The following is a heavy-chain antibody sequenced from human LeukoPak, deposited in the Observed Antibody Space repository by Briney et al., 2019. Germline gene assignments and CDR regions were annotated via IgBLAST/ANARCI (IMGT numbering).Heavy chain of an antibody. CDR3: ARDLSYGTRRFYGMDV. V-gene: IGHV3-21*01. D-gene: IGHD5-18*01. Sequence: GGSLRLSCAASGFTFSSYSMNWVRQAPGKGLEWVSAISRSSSDIYYADSVKGRFTVSRDNAKNSLYLQMNSLRAEDTAVYYCARDLSYGTRRFYGMDVWGQGTTVTVSS. CDR2: ISRSSSDI. J-gene: IGHJ6*02. CDR1: GFTFSSYS.